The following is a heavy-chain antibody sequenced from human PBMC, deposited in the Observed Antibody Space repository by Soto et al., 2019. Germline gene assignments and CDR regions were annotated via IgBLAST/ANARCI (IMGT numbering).Heavy chain of an antibody. CDR3: ASSAPDYYYDSSGFDN. CDR1: GGSISGYS. Sequence: WETLSLSCTVSGGSISGYSWSWIRQPPGKGLEWIGNIYYSGSTNYKPALKSRVTISVDTSKNQFSLKLSSVTAADTAVYYCASSAPDYYYDSSGFDNWGQGALVTVSS. D-gene: IGHD3-22*01. V-gene: IGHV4-59*01. CDR2: IYYSGST. J-gene: IGHJ4*02.